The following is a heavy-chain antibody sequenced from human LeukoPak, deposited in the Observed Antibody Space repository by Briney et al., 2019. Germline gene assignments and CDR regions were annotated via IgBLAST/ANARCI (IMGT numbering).Heavy chain of an antibody. CDR1: GDSISTYY. CDR3: ARLRWQLVGPYFDY. D-gene: IGHD6-13*01. J-gene: IGHJ4*02. V-gene: IGHV4-59*01. Sequence: SETLSLTCSFSGDSISTYYWSWIRQSPGKGLEWIGHIYSSGDTDYNSSLKSRVTISVDTSRSQFSLRLSSVTATDTAVYYCARLRWQLVGPYFDYWGQGILVTVSS. CDR2: IYSSGDT.